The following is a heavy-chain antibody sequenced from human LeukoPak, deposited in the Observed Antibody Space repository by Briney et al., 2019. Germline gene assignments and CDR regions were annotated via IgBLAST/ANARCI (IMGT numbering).Heavy chain of an antibody. CDR3: AVEDIVVVVAASTTAPFDY. D-gene: IGHD2-15*01. CDR1: GYTFTGYY. Sequence: ASVKVSSKASGYTFTGYYMHWVRQAPGQGLEWMGWINPNSGGTNYAQKFQGRVTMTRDTSISTAYMELSRLRSDDTAVYYCAVEDIVVVVAASTTAPFDYWGQGTLVTVSS. J-gene: IGHJ4*02. V-gene: IGHV1-2*02. CDR2: INPNSGGT.